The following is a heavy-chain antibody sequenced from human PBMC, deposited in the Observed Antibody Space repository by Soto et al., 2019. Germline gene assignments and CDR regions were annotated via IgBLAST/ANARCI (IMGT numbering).Heavy chain of an antibody. J-gene: IGHJ4*02. CDR2: IYYSGTT. CDR1: GDSVSNDNYY. CDR3: ARYPNPTVAGLPFDL. Sequence: PSETLSLTCAVSGDSVSNDNYYWSWIRQPPGKGLEWIGYIYYSGTTNYNSYLKSRLSLSVDMSKNQFSLKLASVTAADTAVYYCARYPNPTVAGLPFDLWGQGTLVTVSS. D-gene: IGHD6-19*01. V-gene: IGHV4-61*01.